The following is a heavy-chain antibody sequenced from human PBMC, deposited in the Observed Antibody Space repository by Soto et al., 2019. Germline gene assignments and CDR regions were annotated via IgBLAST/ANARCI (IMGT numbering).Heavy chain of an antibody. CDR2: INHSGST. CDR1: GGSFSGYY. D-gene: IGHD6-6*01. CDR3: ARGPAYSSSPRYNWFDP. J-gene: IGHJ5*02. Sequence: SETLSLTCAVYGGSFSGYYWSWIRQPPGKGLEWIGEINHSGSTNYNPSVKSRVTISVDTSKNQFSLKLSSVTAADTAVYYCARGPAYSSSPRYNWFDPWGQGTLVTVSS. V-gene: IGHV4-34*01.